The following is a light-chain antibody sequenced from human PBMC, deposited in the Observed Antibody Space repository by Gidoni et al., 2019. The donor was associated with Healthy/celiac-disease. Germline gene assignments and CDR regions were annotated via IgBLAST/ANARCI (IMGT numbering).Light chain of an antibody. J-gene: IGLJ1*01. CDR1: SSNIGAGYY. CDR2: GNS. CDR3: QSYDSSLSGFYV. Sequence: QSVLTQPPSVSGAPGPRVTISCTRSSSNIGAGYYVHWYQQLPGTAPKLLIYGNSNRPSGVPDRFSGSKSGTSASLAITGLQAEDEADYYCQSYDSSLSGFYVFGTGTKVTVL. V-gene: IGLV1-40*01.